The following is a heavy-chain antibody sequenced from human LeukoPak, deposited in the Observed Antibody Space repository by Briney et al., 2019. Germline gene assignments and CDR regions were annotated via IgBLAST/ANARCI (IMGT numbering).Heavy chain of an antibody. CDR3: ARPEGATLHFDY. J-gene: IGHJ4*02. D-gene: IGHD1-26*01. CDR1: GFTFSSYW. Sequence: GGSLRLSCAASGFTFSSYWMHWVRQAPGKGLVWVSRISSDGSSTSYAESVKGRFTISRDNAKNTLYLQMNSLRAEDTAVYYCARPEGATLHFDYWGQGTLVTVSS. V-gene: IGHV3-74*01. CDR2: ISSDGSST.